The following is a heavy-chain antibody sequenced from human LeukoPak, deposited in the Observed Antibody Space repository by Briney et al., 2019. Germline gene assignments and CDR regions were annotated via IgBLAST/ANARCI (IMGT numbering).Heavy chain of an antibody. V-gene: IGHV4-38-2*02. CDR1: GYSISSGYY. J-gene: IGHJ4*02. D-gene: IGHD2/OR15-2a*01. Sequence: SETLSLTCTVSGYSISSGYYWGWIRQPPGKGLEWIGSIYHSGSTYYNPSLKSRVTISVDTSKNQFSLKLSSVTAADTAVYYCARDLSYWGQGTLVTVSS. CDR2: IYHSGST. CDR3: ARDLSY.